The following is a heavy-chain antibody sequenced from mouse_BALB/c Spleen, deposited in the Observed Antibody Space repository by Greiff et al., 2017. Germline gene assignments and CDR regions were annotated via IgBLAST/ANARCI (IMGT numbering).Heavy chain of an antibody. D-gene: IGHD2-1*01. CDR1: GFSLTSYG. CDR2: IWAGGST. J-gene: IGHJ3*01. Sequence: QVQLKESGPGLVAPSQSLSITCTVSGFSLTSYGVHWVRQPPGKGLEWLGVIWAGGSTNYNSALMSRLSISKDNSKSQVFLKMSSLQTDDTAMYCCARDDYGTWFAYWGQGTLVTVSA. V-gene: IGHV2-9*02. CDR3: ARDDYGTWFAY.